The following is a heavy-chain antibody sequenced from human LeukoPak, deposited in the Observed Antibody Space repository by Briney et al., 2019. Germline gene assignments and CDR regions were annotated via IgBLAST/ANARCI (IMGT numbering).Heavy chain of an antibody. CDR1: GFTFSSYS. V-gene: IGHV3-21*01. D-gene: IGHD3-10*01. CDR3: ARAHPGYGSGPFDE. CDR2: ISSSSSYK. J-gene: IGHJ4*02. Sequence: GGSLRLSCAASGFTFSSYSMNWVRQAPGKGLEWVSSISSSSSYKYYADSVKGRFTISRDHAKNSLYLQMNSLRDEDTAMYFCARAHPGYGSGPFDEWGQGRLVTASS.